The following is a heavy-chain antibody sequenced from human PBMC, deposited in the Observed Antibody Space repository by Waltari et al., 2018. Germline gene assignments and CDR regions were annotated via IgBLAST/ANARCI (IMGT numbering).Heavy chain of an antibody. J-gene: IGHJ4*02. CDR3: ARGPLYWQQLVRGNFDY. Sequence: QVQLQQWGAGLLKPSETMSLTCAVYGGSFSGYYCSWIRQPPGQGLEWIGEINHSGSTNYNPSLKSRFTISVDTSKNQFSLKLSSVTAADTAVYYCARGPLYWQQLVRGNFDYWGQGTLVTVSS. CDR1: GGSFSGYY. CDR2: INHSGST. V-gene: IGHV4-34*01. D-gene: IGHD6-13*01.